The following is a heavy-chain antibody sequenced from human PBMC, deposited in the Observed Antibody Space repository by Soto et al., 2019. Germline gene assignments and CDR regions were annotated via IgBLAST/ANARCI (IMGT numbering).Heavy chain of an antibody. CDR3: AREGAIFVALDV. CDR2: MNPNSGNT. J-gene: IGHJ6*02. D-gene: IGHD3-3*01. CDR1: GYTFTSYD. Sequence: ASVKVSYKASGYTFTSYDINCVRQATGQGLEWMGWMNPNSGNTGYAQKFQGRVTMTRNTSISTAYMELSSLRSEDTAVYYCAREGAIFVALDVWGQGTTVTVSS. V-gene: IGHV1-8*01.